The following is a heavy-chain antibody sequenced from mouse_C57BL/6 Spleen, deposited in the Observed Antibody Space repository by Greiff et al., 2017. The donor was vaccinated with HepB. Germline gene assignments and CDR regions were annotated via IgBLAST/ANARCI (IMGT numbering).Heavy chain of an antibody. CDR2: IDPSDSYT. J-gene: IGHJ4*01. CDR1: GYTFTSYW. CDR3: ARSGLLYPNYAMDY. Sequence: QVQLQQSGAELVKPGASVKLSCKASGYTFTSYWMQWVKQRPGQGLEWIGEIDPSDSYTNYNQKFKGKATLTVDTSSSTAYMQLSSLTSEDSAVYYCARSGLLYPNYAMDYWGQGTSVTVSS. D-gene: IGHD2-12*01. V-gene: IGHV1-50*01.